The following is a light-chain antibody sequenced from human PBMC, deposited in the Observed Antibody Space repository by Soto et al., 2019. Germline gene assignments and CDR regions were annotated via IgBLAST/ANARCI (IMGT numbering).Light chain of an antibody. CDR3: SSFTVMNTQV. J-gene: IGLJ2*01. CDR1: SSDVGAYNY. Sequence: QSALTQPASVSEFPGQSVTISCIGTSSDVGAYNYVSWYQQHPGKAPKLIIFDVNHRPSGISNRFSGSKSGNTASLTVSGFQADDEADYYCSSFTVMNTQVFGGGTKLTVL. V-gene: IGLV2-14*03. CDR2: DVN.